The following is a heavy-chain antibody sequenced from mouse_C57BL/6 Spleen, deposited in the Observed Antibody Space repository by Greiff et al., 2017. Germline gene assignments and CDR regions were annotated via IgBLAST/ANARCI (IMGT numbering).Heavy chain of an antibody. D-gene: IGHD4-1*01. J-gene: IGHJ3*01. V-gene: IGHV1-5*01. CDR1: GYTFPSYW. CDR3: TREGKLGAWFAY. CDR2: IYPGNSDT. Sequence: VQLKQSGTVLARPGASVKMSCKTSGYTFPSYWMHWVKQRPGQGLEWIGAIYPGNSDTSYNQKFKGKAKLTAVTAASTAYMELSSLTNEDSAVYYCTREGKLGAWFAYWGQGTLVTVSA.